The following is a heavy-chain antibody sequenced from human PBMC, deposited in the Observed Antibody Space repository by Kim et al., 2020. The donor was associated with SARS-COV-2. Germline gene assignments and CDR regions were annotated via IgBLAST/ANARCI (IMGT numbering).Heavy chain of an antibody. CDR1: GFTFSSYA. CDR2: ISYDGSNK. Sequence: GGSLRLSCAASGFTFSSYAMHWVRQAPGKGLEWVAVISYDGSNKYYADSVKGRFTISRDNSKNTLYLQMNSLRAEDTAVYYCARELRGSGSDDDYWGQGTLVTVSS. V-gene: IGHV3-30-3*01. D-gene: IGHD3-10*01. J-gene: IGHJ4*02. CDR3: ARELRGSGSDDDY.